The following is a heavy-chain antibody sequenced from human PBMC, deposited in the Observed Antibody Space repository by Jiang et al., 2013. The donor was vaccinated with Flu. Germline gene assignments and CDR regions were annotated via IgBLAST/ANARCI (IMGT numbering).Heavy chain of an antibody. CDR1: GFTFDTYE. D-gene: IGHD5-24*01. V-gene: IGHV3-48*03. Sequence: GLVQPGESLRLSCAVSGFTFDTYEFNWVRQAPGKGLEWLSYINSGGSIIYYADSVKGRFTISRDNAKTSLYLQIHSLRAEDTAVYFCARARDGYNLAHAFDIWGQGTMVTVSS. J-gene: IGHJ3*02. CDR2: INSGGSII. CDR3: ARARDGYNLAHAFDI.